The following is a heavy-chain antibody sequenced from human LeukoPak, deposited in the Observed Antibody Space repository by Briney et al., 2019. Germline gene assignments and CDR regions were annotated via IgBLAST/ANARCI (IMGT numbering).Heavy chain of an antibody. V-gene: IGHV1-18*01. CDR2: ISTYSDNT. CDR3: ASFLYDSSGYAPAFDY. Sequence: EASVKVSCKASGYTFTSYGVTWVRQAPGQGLEWMGWISTYSDNTNYAQKLQGRVTMTTDTSTSTAYMELRSLRSDDTAVYYCASFLYDSSGYAPAFDYWGQGTLVTVSS. D-gene: IGHD3-22*01. J-gene: IGHJ4*02. CDR1: GYTFTSYG.